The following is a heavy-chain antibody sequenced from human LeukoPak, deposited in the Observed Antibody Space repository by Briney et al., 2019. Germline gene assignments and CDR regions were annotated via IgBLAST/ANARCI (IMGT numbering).Heavy chain of an antibody. Sequence: GGSLRLSCAASGFTFSNYWIHWVRQAPGKGLVWVSRIDNAGSITTYADSVKGRFTISRDNAENTLYLQMNSLRVEDTAVYYCARDSSSPGYNDYWGQGTLVTVSS. CDR1: GFTFSNYW. J-gene: IGHJ4*02. CDR3: ARDSSSPGYNDY. CDR2: IDNAGSIT. D-gene: IGHD1-14*01. V-gene: IGHV3-74*03.